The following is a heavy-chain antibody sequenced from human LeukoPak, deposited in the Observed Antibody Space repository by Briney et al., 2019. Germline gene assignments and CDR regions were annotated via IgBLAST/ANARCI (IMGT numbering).Heavy chain of an antibody. V-gene: IGHV1-69*13. CDR3: ARVDTTWYPFDY. CDR2: IIPVFGTA. CDR1: GCTFNNYI. D-gene: IGHD6-13*01. J-gene: IGHJ4*02. Sequence: SVKVSCKASGCTFNNYIISWVRQAPGQGLEWMGEIIPVFGTANYAQNFQGRVTITADESTSTAYMELSNLTSEDTAVYYCARVDTTWYPFDYWGQGTLVTVSP.